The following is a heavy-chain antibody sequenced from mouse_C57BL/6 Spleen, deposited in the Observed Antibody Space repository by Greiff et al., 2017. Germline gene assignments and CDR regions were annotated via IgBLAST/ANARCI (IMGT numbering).Heavy chain of an antibody. Sequence: QVQLKESGAELARPGASVKLSCKASGYTFTSYGISWVKQRTGQGLEWIGEIYPRSGNTYYNEKFKGKATLTADKSSSTAYMELRSLTSEDSAVYFCARYYYDYDGYFDYWGQGTTLTVSS. D-gene: IGHD2-4*01. CDR2: IYPRSGNT. J-gene: IGHJ2*01. V-gene: IGHV1-81*01. CDR1: GYTFTSYG. CDR3: ARYYYDYDGYFDY.